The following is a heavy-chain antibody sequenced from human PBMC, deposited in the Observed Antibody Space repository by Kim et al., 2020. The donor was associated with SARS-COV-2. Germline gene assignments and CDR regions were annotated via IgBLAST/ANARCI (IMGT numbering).Heavy chain of an antibody. D-gene: IGHD3-3*01. J-gene: IGHJ4*02. CDR3: AKERASWTRDFDS. V-gene: IGHV3-53*01. Sequence: YADSVKGRLFISRDKPKNTLFLQMNSLRAEDTAMYYCAKERASWTRDFDSWGQGTLVTVSS.